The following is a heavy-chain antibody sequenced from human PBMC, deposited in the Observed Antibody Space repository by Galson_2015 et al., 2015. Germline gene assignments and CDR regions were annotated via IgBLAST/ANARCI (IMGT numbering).Heavy chain of an antibody. CDR2: IYYSGIS. CDR3: ARDSYTSGWPGLNWYDP. CDR1: GGSISSYY. Sequence: ETLSLTCTVSGGSISSYYWSWIRQPPGKGLEWIGFIYYSGISNYNPSLKSRVTISIDTSKNQFSLKLTSVTAADTAVYYCARDSYTSGWPGLNWYDPWGQGTLVTVSP. V-gene: IGHV4-59*01. D-gene: IGHD6-19*01. J-gene: IGHJ5*02.